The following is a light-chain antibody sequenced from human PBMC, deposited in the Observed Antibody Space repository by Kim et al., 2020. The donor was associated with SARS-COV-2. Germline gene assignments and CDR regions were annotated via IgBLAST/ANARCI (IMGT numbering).Light chain of an antibody. J-gene: IGLJ3*02. V-gene: IGLV3-9*01. CDR2: RDR. Sequence: SYELTQPLSESVALGQTARITCGGSSIGATSVHWFQQKPGQAPVLVFYRDRNRPSGIPVRFSGSNSGNTATLTIRRAQAVDEADYYCHVWDSNTAVFGGWDQLTVL. CDR3: HVWDSNTAV. CDR1: SIGATS.